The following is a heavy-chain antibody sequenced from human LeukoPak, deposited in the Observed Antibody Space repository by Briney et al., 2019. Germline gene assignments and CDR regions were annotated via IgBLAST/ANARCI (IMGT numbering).Heavy chain of an antibody. D-gene: IGHD1-26*01. V-gene: IGHV3-30*18. CDR2: ISCNGRNI. Sequence: PGRSLRLSCAASGFTLSNCGMHWVRQGPGKGLEWVAFISCNGRNIYYRDSVKGRFTISRDNSKNTLYLQMDSLRPEDSALYYCAKGPWSPGDTEFDYWGQGTLVTVSS. J-gene: IGHJ4*02. CDR3: AKGPWSPGDTEFDY. CDR1: GFTLSNCG.